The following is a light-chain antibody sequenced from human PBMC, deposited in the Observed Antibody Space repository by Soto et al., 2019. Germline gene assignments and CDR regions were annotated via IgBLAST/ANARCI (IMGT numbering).Light chain of an antibody. CDR3: QQYGSSPLIT. Sequence: EIVLTQPPGTLSLSPGERATLSCRASQSVSSSYLAWYQQKPGQAPRLLIYGASSRATGIPDRFSGSGSGRDFTLTISRLEPEDFAVYYCQQYGSSPLITFGQGTRLEIK. V-gene: IGKV3-20*01. J-gene: IGKJ5*01. CDR1: QSVSSSY. CDR2: GAS.